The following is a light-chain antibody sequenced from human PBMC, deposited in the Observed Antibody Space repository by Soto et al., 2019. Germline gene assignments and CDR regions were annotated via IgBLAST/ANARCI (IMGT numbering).Light chain of an antibody. CDR2: GAS. J-gene: IGKJ1*01. CDR1: QSVSSN. V-gene: IGKV3-15*01. CDR3: QQYNNWPRT. Sequence: ELVMTHSPTTLSVSPGERATLSCRASQSVSSNLAWYQQKPGQAPRLLIYGASTRATGIPARFSGSGSGTEFTLTISSLQSEDFAVYYCQQYNNWPRTFGKGTKV.